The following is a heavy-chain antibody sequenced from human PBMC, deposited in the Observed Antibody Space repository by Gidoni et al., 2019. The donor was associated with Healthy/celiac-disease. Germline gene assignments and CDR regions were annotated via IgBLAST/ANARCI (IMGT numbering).Heavy chain of an antibody. CDR3: AKVKGILTGSADY. CDR1: GFTFSSYA. D-gene: IGHD3-9*01. J-gene: IGHJ4*02. V-gene: IGHV3-23*01. CDR2: ISGSGGST. Sequence: EVQLLESGGGLVQPGGSLRLSCAASGFTFSSYAMSWFRQAPGKGLEWVSAISGSGGSTYYADSVKGRFTISRDNSKNTLYLQMNSLRAEDTAVYYCAKVKGILTGSADYWGQGTLVTVSS.